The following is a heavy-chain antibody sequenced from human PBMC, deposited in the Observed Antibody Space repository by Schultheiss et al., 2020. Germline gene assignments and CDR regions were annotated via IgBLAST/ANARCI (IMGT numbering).Heavy chain of an antibody. J-gene: IGHJ5*02. Sequence: GGSLRLSCAASGFTFDDYAMHWVRQAPGKGLEWVSGISWNSGSIGYADSVKGRFTISRDNAKNSLYLQMDSLRDEDTAVYYCARKSAMNWFDPWGQGTLVTVSS. CDR1: GFTFDDYA. CDR2: ISWNSGSI. CDR3: ARKSAMNWFDP. V-gene: IGHV3-9*01.